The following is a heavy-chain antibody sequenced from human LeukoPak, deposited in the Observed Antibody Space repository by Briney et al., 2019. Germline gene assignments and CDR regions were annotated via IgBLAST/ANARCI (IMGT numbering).Heavy chain of an antibody. CDR1: GFTFDDYA. Sequence: GGSLRLSCAASGFTFDDYAMHWVRHAPGKGLEWVSGISWNSGSIGYADSVKGRFTISRDNAKNSLYLQMNSLRAEDTALYYCAKDSNQWLVQYYFDYWGQGTLVTVSS. J-gene: IGHJ4*02. V-gene: IGHV3-9*01. CDR3: AKDSNQWLVQYYFDY. CDR2: ISWNSGSI. D-gene: IGHD6-19*01.